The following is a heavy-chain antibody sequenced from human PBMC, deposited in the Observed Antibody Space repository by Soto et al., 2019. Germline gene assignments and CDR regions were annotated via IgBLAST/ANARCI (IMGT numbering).Heavy chain of an antibody. Sequence: GESLKIACKGSVYSFTSYWIGWLRQMPGKGLEWMGIIYPGDSETRYSPSFQGQVTISADKALTTAYLQWSSLKASDTAMYYCARQAPNYYDSSGYYDYWGQGTLVTVSS. CDR2: IYPGDSET. D-gene: IGHD3-22*01. CDR1: VYSFTSYW. V-gene: IGHV5-51*01. J-gene: IGHJ4*02. CDR3: ARQAPNYYDSSGYYDY.